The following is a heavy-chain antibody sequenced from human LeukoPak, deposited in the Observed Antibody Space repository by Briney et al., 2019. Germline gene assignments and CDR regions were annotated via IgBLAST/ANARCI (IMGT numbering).Heavy chain of an antibody. D-gene: IGHD5-12*01. Sequence: GGSLRLSCAASGFTFSSYAMSWVRQAPGKGLEWVSAISGSGGSTYYADPVKGRFTISRDNSKNTLYLQMNSLRAEDTAVYYCAKALSKMATKPGFDYWGQGTLVTVSS. CDR2: ISGSGGST. J-gene: IGHJ4*02. CDR1: GFTFSSYA. V-gene: IGHV3-23*01. CDR3: AKALSKMATKPGFDY.